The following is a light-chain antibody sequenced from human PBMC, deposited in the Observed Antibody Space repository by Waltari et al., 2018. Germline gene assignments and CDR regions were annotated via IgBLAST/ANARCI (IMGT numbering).Light chain of an antibody. CDR3: TTWDDSLNGVV. J-gene: IGLJ3*02. CDR2: ANN. CDR1: SSNIGSNT. V-gene: IGLV1-44*01. Sequence: QSVLTQPPSASGTPGQRVTISCSGSSSNIGSNTVTWYQQLPGTAPKLLISANNHRPSGVPDRVSGSKSGTSASLAISGLQSEDEADYYCTTWDDSLNGVVFGGGTKLTV.